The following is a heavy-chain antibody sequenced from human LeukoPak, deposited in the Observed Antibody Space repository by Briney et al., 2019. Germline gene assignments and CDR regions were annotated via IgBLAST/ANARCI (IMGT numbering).Heavy chain of an antibody. J-gene: IGHJ2*01. CDR2: IYPTDSDT. CDR3: ARLPRSSGWYIDL. Sequence: RGESLKISCKGSGYNFPSYWIGWVRQMPGKGLEWMGIIYPTDSDTRYSPSFQGQVTISADKSINTAYLQWSSLKASDTAMYYCARLPRSSGWYIDLWGRGSLVTVSS. CDR1: GYNFPSYW. V-gene: IGHV5-51*01. D-gene: IGHD6-19*01.